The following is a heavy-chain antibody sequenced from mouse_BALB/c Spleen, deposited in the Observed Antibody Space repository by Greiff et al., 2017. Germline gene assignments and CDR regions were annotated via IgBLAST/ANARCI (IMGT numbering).Heavy chain of an antibody. J-gene: IGHJ4*01. D-gene: IGHD2-4*01. Sequence: EVHLVESGGGLVQPGGSRKLSCAASGFTFSDYGMAWVRQAPGKGPEWVAFISNLAYSIYYADTVTGRFTISRENAKNTLYLEMSRMRSEDTAMYYCARDLDYDEGGNAMDYWGQGTSVTVSS. V-gene: IGHV5-15*02. CDR2: ISNLAYSI. CDR1: GFTFSDYG. CDR3: ARDLDYDEGGNAMDY.